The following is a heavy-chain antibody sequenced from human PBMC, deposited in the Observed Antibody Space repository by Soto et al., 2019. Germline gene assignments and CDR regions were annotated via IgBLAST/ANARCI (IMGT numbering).Heavy chain of an antibody. Sequence: SETLSLTCTVSGVSISSGGYYWSWIRQHPGKGLEWIGYIYYGGSTYYNPSLKSRVTISVDTSKNQFSLKLSSVTAADTAVYYCAKSLRSDYGVRDAFDIWGQGTMVTVSS. V-gene: IGHV4-31*03. CDR3: AKSLRSDYGVRDAFDI. D-gene: IGHD1-26*01. CDR2: IYYGGST. J-gene: IGHJ3*02. CDR1: GVSISSGGYY.